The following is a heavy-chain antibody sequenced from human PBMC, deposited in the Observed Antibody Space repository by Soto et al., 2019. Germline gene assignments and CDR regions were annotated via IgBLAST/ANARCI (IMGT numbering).Heavy chain of an antibody. V-gene: IGHV4-30-2*01. CDR1: GGSISSGGYS. CDR3: ARGKENYNILTGYYYDPFDM. CDR2: IYHSGST. J-gene: IGHJ3*02. D-gene: IGHD3-9*01. Sequence: SETLSLTCAVSGGSISSGGYSWSWIRQPPGKGLEWIGYIYHSGSTYYNPSLKSRVTISVDRSKNQFSLKLSSVTAADTAVYYCARGKENYNILTGYYYDPFDMWGQGTMVT.